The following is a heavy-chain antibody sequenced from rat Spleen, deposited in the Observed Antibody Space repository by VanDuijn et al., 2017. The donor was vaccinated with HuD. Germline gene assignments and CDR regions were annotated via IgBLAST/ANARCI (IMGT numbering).Heavy chain of an antibody. Sequence: EVQLQESGPGLVKPSQSLSLTCSVTGYSITSNYWGWIRKFPGNKMEWMGYISYSGSTSYNPSLKSRISITRDTSKNQFFLQVNSVSTEDTATYYCARSRYNNYVMDAWGQGTSVTVSA. CDR1: GYSITSNY. J-gene: IGHJ4*01. CDR3: ARSRYNNYVMDA. D-gene: IGHD1-10*01. V-gene: IGHV3-1*01. CDR2: ISYSGST.